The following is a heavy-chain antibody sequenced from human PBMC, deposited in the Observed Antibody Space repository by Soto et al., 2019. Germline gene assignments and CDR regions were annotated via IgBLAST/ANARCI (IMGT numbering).Heavy chain of an antibody. Sequence: EVRLLESGGGLVQPGGSLRVSCAASGFTFSSYAMSWVRQAPGKGVEWVSAISSSGGSTNYADSVKGRFTISRDNSKNTLYLQMNSLRGEDTAVYYCAKRTTTYYFDYWGQGTLVTVSS. CDR3: AKRTTTYYFDY. J-gene: IGHJ4*02. V-gene: IGHV3-23*01. D-gene: IGHD1-1*01. CDR1: GFTFSSYA. CDR2: ISSSGGST.